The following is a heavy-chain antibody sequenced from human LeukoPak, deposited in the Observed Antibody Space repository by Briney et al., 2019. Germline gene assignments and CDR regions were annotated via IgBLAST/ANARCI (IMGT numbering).Heavy chain of an antibody. CDR2: IYPGDSDT. CDR1: GYSFTSYW. J-gene: IGHJ5*02. Sequence: PGESLKISCKGSGYSFTSYWIGWVRQMPGKGLEWMGIIYPGDSDTRYSPSFQGQVTISADKSISTAYLQWNSLKASDTAMYYCARRGGGCSSTSCYNYWFDPWGQGTLVTVSS. D-gene: IGHD2-2*02. CDR3: ARRGGGCSSTSCYNYWFDP. V-gene: IGHV5-51*01.